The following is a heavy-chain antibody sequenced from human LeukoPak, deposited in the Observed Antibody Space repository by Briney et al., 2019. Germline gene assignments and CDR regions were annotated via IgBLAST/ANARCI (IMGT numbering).Heavy chain of an antibody. J-gene: IGHJ4*02. V-gene: IGHV5-51*01. D-gene: IGHD3-10*01. CDR1: GYSFTSYW. Sequence: GESLKISCKASGYSFTSYWIGWVRQMPGRGLEWMGLIHPVDSDTRYSPSFQGQVTTSADKSISTAYLQWSSLKASDTAMYYCARRLLGGSGSFDYWGQGTVVTVSS. CDR2: IHPVDSDT. CDR3: ARRLLGGSGSFDY.